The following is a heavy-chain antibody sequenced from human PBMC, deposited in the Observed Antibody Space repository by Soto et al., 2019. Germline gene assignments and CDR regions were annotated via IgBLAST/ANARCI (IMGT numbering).Heavy chain of an antibody. D-gene: IGHD1-7*01. J-gene: IGHJ5*02. V-gene: IGHV4-30-2*01. CDR2: IYHSGST. CDR3: ARTESGTFDP. CDR1: GGSISSGGYS. Sequence: QLQLQESGSGLVKPSQTLSLTCAVSGGSISSGGYSWRWIRPPPGKGLEWIGYIYHSGSTYYNPSLESRVTISVDRSKNQFSLKLSSVTAADTAVYYCARTESGTFDPWGQGTLVTVSS.